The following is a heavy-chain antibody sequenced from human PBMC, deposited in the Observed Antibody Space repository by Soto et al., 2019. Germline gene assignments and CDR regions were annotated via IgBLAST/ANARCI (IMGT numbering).Heavy chain of an antibody. CDR3: ARGPSIAAAGTRVPYYFDY. J-gene: IGHJ4*02. CDR2: INHSGST. D-gene: IGHD6-13*01. V-gene: IGHV4-34*01. Sequence: SETLSLTCAVYGGSFIGYYCIFIRHPPWKWLEWIGEINHSGSTNYNPSLRSRVTISVDTSKNQFSLKLSSVTAADTAVYYCARGPSIAAAGTRVPYYFDYWGQGTLVTVSS. CDR1: GGSFIGYY.